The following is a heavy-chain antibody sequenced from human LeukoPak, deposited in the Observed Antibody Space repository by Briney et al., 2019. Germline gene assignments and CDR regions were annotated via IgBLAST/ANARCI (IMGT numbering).Heavy chain of an antibody. V-gene: IGHV3-30*18. D-gene: IGHD3-10*01. J-gene: IGHJ6*04. Sequence: PGRSLRLSCAASGFTFSSYGMHWVRQAPGKGLEWVAVISYDGSNKYYADSVKGRFTISRDNSKNTLYLQMNSLRAGDTAVYYCAKDISNWWFGELTNYYGMDVWGKGTTVTVSS. CDR1: GFTFSSYG. CDR3: AKDISNWWFGELTNYYGMDV. CDR2: ISYDGSNK.